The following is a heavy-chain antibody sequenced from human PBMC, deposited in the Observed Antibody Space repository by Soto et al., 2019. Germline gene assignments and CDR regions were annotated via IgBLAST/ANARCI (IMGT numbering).Heavy chain of an antibody. CDR3: ARDPAAVTWYFFDS. J-gene: IGHJ4*02. CDR2: ISSSSTII. V-gene: IGHV3-48*02. CDR1: GVAFSTYT. Sequence: PGGSLRLSCAASGVAFSTYTMNWVRQDPGKGLEWVSSISSSSTIIHYADSVKGRFTISRDNAYNSLYLQMNSLRDEDTAVYYCARDPAAVTWYFFDSWGQGTLVTVSS. D-gene: IGHD2-8*02.